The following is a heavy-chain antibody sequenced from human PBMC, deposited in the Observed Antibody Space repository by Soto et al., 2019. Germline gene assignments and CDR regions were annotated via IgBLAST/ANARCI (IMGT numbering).Heavy chain of an antibody. CDR2: IWYDGSNK. V-gene: IGHV3-33*01. J-gene: IGHJ3*02. Sequence: QVQLVESGGGVVQPGRSLRLACAASGFTFSSYGMHWVRQAPGKGLEWVAVIWYDGSNKYYADPVKGRFTISRDNSKNTLYLQMNSLRAEDTAVYYCARSYSYSSGWYAFDIWGQGTMVTVSS. D-gene: IGHD6-19*01. CDR3: ARSYSYSSGWYAFDI. CDR1: GFTFSSYG.